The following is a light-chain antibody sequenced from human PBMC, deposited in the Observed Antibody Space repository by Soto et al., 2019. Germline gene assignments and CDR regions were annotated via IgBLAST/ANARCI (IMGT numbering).Light chain of an antibody. CDR3: SSYAGINNLV. CDR2: EVN. V-gene: IGLV2-8*01. J-gene: IGLJ2*01. CDR1: SSDVGGYNY. Sequence: QSALTQPPSASGSPGQSVTISCTGTSSDVGGYNYVSWYQQHPGKAPKLMIYEVNKRPSGVPDRFSGSKSGNTASLTVSGLQAEDEANYYCSSYAGINNLVFGGGTKVTGL.